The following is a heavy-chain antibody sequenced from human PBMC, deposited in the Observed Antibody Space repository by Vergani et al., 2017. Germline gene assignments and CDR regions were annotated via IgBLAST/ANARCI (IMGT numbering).Heavy chain of an antibody. Sequence: VQLMESGGGWAQPGGSLRLSCAASGFVFSESPIHWVRQVPGRGLGWLGHIRRRSEHYATAYGPSLIGRATISRDDSTDTAYLQLSSLGTDDTAISFCSAQTESCHDYWGQGTLVAVSS. D-gene: IGHD2-21*02. J-gene: IGHJ4*02. V-gene: IGHV3-73*01. CDR3: SAQTESCHDY. CDR1: GFVFSESP. CDR2: IRRRSEHYAT.